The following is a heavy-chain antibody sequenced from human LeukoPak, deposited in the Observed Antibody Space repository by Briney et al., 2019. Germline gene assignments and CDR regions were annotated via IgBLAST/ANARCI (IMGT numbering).Heavy chain of an antibody. CDR1: GGTFSSYA. V-gene: IGHV1-69*05. J-gene: IGHJ4*02. CDR3: ARSAGYSSGWYYY. D-gene: IGHD6-19*01. CDR2: IIPIFGTA. Sequence: SVKVSCKASGGTFSSYAISWVRQAPGQGLEGMGRIIPIFGTANYAQKFQGRVTITTDESTSTAYMELSSLRSEDTAVYYCARSAGYSSGWYYYWGQGTLVTVSS.